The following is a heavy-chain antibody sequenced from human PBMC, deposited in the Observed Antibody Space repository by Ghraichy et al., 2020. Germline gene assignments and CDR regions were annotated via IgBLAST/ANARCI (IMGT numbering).Heavy chain of an antibody. CDR3: ASGWYGPGRFFDS. CDR2: INHSGST. V-gene: IGHV4-34*01. Sequence: SETLSLTCAVYGGSFSGYYWSWIRQPPGKGLEWIGEINHSGSTNYNPSLKSRVTISVDTSKNQFSLKLSSVTAADTAVYYCASGWYGPGRFFDSWGQGTLVIVSS. CDR1: GGSFSGYY. D-gene: IGHD6-13*01. J-gene: IGHJ4*02.